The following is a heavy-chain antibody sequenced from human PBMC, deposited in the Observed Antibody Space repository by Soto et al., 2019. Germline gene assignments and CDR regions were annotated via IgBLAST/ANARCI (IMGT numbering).Heavy chain of an antibody. D-gene: IGHD2-2*01. V-gene: IGHV3-23*01. CDR1: GFTFSSYA. J-gene: IGHJ6*02. CDR3: AKWDVPAARYYYDGMDV. CDR2: ISGSGGST. Sequence: VQLLESGGGSVQPGGSLRLSCAASGFTFSSYAMSWVRQAPGKGLEWVSAISGSGGSTYYADSVKGRFTISMDNSENTLYLQMNSLRAEATAVYYCAKWDVPAARYYYDGMDVWGQGTTVTVSS.